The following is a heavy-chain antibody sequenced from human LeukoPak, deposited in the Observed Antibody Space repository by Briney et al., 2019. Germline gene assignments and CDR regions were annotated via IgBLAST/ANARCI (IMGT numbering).Heavy chain of an antibody. CDR3: ATTMVRGASYYYGMDV. CDR2: IYTSGST. V-gene: IGHV4-4*07. D-gene: IGHD3-10*01. CDR1: GGSISSYY. J-gene: IGHJ6*02. Sequence: PSETLSLTCTVSGGSISSYYWSWIRQPAGKGLEWIGRIYTSGSTNYNPSLKSRLTMSVDTSKNQFSLKLSSVTAADTAVYYCATTMVRGASYYYGMDVWGQGTTVTVSS.